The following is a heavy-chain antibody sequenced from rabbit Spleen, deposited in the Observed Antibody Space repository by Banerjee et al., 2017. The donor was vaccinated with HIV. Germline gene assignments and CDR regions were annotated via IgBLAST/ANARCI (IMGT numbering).Heavy chain of an antibody. CDR1: GFSFSSIDW. J-gene: IGHJ4*01. V-gene: IGHV1S40*01. CDR2: IYTGSSGDT. D-gene: IGHD4-1*01. CDR3: VREVAARFSL. Sequence: QSLEESGGDLVKPGASLTLTCTASGFSFSSIDWICWVRQAPGKGLEWIGCIYTGSSGDTYYASWAKGRFTGSKTSSTTVTLQLNSLTAADTATYFCVREVAARFSLWGPGTLVTVS.